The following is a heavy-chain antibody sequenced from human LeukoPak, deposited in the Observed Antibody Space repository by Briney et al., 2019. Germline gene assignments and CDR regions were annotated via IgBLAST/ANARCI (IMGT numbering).Heavy chain of an antibody. CDR2: IYSGGST. CDR3: AGTYYYDKGAFDI. J-gene: IGHJ3*02. D-gene: IGHD3-22*01. CDR1: GFTVSSNY. Sequence: GGSLRLSCAASGFTVSSNYMSWVRQAPGKGLEWVSVIYSGGSTYYADSVKGRFTISRDNSKNTLYLQMNSLRAEDTAVYYCAGTYYYDKGAFDIWGQGTMVTVSS. V-gene: IGHV3-53*01.